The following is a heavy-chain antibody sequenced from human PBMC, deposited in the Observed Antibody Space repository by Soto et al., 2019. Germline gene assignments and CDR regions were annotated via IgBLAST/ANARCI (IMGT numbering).Heavy chain of an antibody. J-gene: IGHJ4*02. D-gene: IGHD5-12*01. Sequence: SVKVSFKASGGTFSSYAISWLRQAPGQGLEWMGGIIPIFGTANYAQKFQGRVTITADESTSTAYMELSSLRSEDTAVYYCATLSGYSGYLFDYWGQGTLVSVSS. V-gene: IGHV1-69*13. CDR1: GGTFSSYA. CDR3: ATLSGYSGYLFDY. CDR2: IIPIFGTA.